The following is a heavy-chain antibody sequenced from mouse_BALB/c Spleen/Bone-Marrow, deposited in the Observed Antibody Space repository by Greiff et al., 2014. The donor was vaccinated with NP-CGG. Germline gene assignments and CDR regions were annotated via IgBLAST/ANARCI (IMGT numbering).Heavy chain of an antibody. D-gene: IGHD4-1*01. V-gene: IGHV1-80*01. CDR1: GYAFSSYW. J-gene: IGHJ2*01. CDR3: ARVRNWADY. CDR2: IYPGDGDT. Sequence: VKLQESGAELVRPGSSVKISCKASGYAFSSYWMNWVKQRPGQGLEWIGQIYPGDGDTNYNGKFKGKATLTADKSSSTAYVQRSSLTSEDSAVYFCARVRNWADYWGQGTTLTVSS.